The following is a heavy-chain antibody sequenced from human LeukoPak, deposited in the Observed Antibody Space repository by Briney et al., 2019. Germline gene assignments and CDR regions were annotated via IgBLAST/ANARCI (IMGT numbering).Heavy chain of an antibody. CDR3: ARVGRRVDASDI. CDR2: ISSSASSI. J-gene: IGHJ3*02. CDR1: GFTFSDSF. V-gene: IGHV3-11*04. Sequence: RAGGSLLLSCATPGFTFSDSFMNSIRQAPGKGLEWVSYISSSASSIFYADSVKGRFTISRDNAKNSLFLQMNSLRVEDTAVYYCARVGRRVDASDIWGQGTMVTVSS.